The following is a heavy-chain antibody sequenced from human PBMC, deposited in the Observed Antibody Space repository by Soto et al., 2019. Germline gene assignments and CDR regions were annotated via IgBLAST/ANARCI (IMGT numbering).Heavy chain of an antibody. CDR3: ARDQGATTRQFDY. J-gene: IGHJ4*02. Sequence: PGGSLRLSCAASGFAFSSYGMHWVRQAPGKGLEWVAIIWYDGSNKYYADSVKGRFTISRDNSKNTLYLQMNSLRAEDTAVYYCARDQGATTRQFDYWGQGTLVTVSS. CDR2: IWYDGSNK. V-gene: IGHV3-33*01. CDR1: GFAFSSYG. D-gene: IGHD1-26*01.